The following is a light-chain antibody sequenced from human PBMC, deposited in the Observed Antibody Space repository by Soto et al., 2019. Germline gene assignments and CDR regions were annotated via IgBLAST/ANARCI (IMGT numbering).Light chain of an antibody. CDR1: QGIDNY. Sequence: IQLTQSPSSLSVSVGDRVTITCRASQGIDNYLAWYQQKPGKAPKLLIYAASTLQSGVPSRFSGRGSGTDFTLTISSLQPEDFATYSCQQLSGYPWTFGQGTKVEIK. CDR2: AAS. J-gene: IGKJ1*01. V-gene: IGKV1-9*01. CDR3: QQLSGYPWT.